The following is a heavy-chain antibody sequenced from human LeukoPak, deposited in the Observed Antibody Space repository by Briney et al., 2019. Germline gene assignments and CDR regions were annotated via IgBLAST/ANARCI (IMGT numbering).Heavy chain of an antibody. D-gene: IGHD3-22*01. CDR1: GYTFTCYG. V-gene: IGHV1-18*01. CDR2: ISAYNGNT. Sequence: ASVKVSCKASGYTFTCYGISWVRQAPGQGLEWMGWISAYNGNTNYAQKLQGRVTMTTDTSTSTAYMELRSLRSDDTAVYYCARNYYDSSGYYYFDYWGQGTLVTVSS. J-gene: IGHJ4*02. CDR3: ARNYYDSSGYYYFDY.